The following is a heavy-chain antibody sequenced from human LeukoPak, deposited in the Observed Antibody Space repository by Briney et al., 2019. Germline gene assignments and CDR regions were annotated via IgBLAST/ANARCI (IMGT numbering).Heavy chain of an antibody. Sequence: SETLSLTCTVSGGSISSGDYYWSWIRQPPGKGLEWIGYIYYSGSTYYNPSLKSRVTISVDTSKNQFSLKLSSVTAADTAVYYCARVVPAASIWFDPWGQGTLVTVSS. CDR2: IYYSGST. CDR3: ARVVPAASIWFDP. J-gene: IGHJ5*02. D-gene: IGHD2-2*01. CDR1: GGSISSGDYY. V-gene: IGHV4-30-4*08.